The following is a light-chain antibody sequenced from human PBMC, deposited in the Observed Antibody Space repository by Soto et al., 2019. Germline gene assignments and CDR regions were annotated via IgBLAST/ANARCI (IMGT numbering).Light chain of an antibody. CDR3: QQYNSWPLT. Sequence: EIVMPQGPPTMSMSQGERATLSCRASQSVGSDLAWYQQRPGQAPRLVIYDIFTRATGVPTRISGSGSGTEFTLTISSLQSEHFAVYYCQQYNSWPLTFGGGTKVDIK. V-gene: IGKV3D-15*01. J-gene: IGKJ4*01. CDR2: DIF. CDR1: QSVGSD.